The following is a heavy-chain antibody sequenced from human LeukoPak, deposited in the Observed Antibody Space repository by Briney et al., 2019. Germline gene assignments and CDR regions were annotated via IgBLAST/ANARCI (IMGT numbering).Heavy chain of an antibody. CDR1: GGSFSGYY. D-gene: IGHD6-19*01. V-gene: IGHV4-59*08. CDR3: ARGYEIGYSSGWYY. J-gene: IGHJ4*02. CDR2: IYYSGST. Sequence: SETLSLTCAVYGGSFSGYYWSWIRQPPGKGLEWIGYIYYSGSTNYNPSLKSRVTISVDTSKNQFSLKLSSVTAADTAVYYCARGYEIGYSSGWYYWGQGTLVTVSS.